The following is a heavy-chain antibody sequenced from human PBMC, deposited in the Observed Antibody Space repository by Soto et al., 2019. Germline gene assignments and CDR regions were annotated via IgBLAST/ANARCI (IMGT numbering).Heavy chain of an antibody. CDR3: ARAGVGAAVPGLDY. V-gene: IGHV4-34*01. J-gene: IGHJ4*02. Sequence: QVQLQQWGAGLLKPSETLSLTCAVYGGSFSGYYWSWIRQPPGKGLEWIGEINHSGSTNYNPSLKSRVTISVDTSKNQFSLKLSSVTAADTAVYYCARAGVGAAVPGLDYWGQGTLVTVSS. CDR2: INHSGST. CDR1: GGSFSGYY. D-gene: IGHD6-13*01.